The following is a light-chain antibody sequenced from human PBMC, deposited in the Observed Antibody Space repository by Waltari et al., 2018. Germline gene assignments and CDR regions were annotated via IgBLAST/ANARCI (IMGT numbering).Light chain of an antibody. CDR3: QKYGTLPAT. CDR2: DAS. Sequence: EVMLTQSPGTLSLSPGERATPSCRASQSVSRTLAWYHQKPGQAPRLLIYDASRRATGIPDRFSGSGSGTDFSLTISRLEPEDFAVYYCQKYGTLPATFGQGTKVEIK. J-gene: IGKJ1*01. CDR1: QSVSRT. V-gene: IGKV3-20*01.